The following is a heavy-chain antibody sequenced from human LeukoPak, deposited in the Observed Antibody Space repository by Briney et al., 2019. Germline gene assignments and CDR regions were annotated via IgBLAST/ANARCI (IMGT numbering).Heavy chain of an antibody. D-gene: IGHD2-2*01. CDR3: AKATVGSCSSSACYPFYY. V-gene: IGHV3-23*01. Sequence: PGGSLRLSCAASGFTFNNYAMNWVRQAPGKGLECVSFITGSGSSTYYIDSVKGRFTISRDNSRNTLYLQMNSLRAEDTAVYYCAKATVGSCSSSACYPFYYWGQGTLVTVSS. CDR1: GFTFNNYA. CDR2: ITGSGSST. J-gene: IGHJ4*02.